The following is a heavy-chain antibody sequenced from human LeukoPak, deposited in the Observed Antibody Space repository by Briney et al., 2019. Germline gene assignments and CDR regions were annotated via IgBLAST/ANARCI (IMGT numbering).Heavy chain of an antibody. Sequence: PSETLSLTCTVSGGSISSYYWSWIRQPPGKGLEWIGYIYYSGSTNYNPSLKSRVTISVDTSKNQFSLKLSSVTAADTAVYYCARCRVVIGSDYFDYWGQGTLVTVSS. CDR1: GGSISSYY. D-gene: IGHD3-3*01. V-gene: IGHV4-59*01. CDR3: ARCRVVIGSDYFDY. CDR2: IYYSGST. J-gene: IGHJ4*02.